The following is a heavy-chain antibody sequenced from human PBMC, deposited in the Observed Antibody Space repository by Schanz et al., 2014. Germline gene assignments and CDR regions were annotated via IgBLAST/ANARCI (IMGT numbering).Heavy chain of an antibody. Sequence: VQLLESGGGLVQPGGSLRLSCAASGFTFSSYAMSWVRQAPGKGLEWVSAISGSGGTNYAESVKGRFTISRDNSKNTLYLQMNSLRAEDTAVYFCAKIERNEDWGQGTLVTVSS. CDR2: ISGSGGT. D-gene: IGHD1-1*01. J-gene: IGHJ4*02. CDR1: GFTFSSYA. CDR3: AKIERNED. V-gene: IGHV3-23*01.